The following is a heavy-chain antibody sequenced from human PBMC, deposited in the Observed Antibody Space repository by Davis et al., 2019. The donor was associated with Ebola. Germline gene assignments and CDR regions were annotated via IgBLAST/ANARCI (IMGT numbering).Heavy chain of an antibody. V-gene: IGHV1-18*01. CDR2: ISAYNGNT. Sequence: ASVKVSCKASGYTFTSYGISWVRQAPGQGLEWMGWISAYNGNTNYAQKLQGRVTMTTDTSTSTAYMELRSLRSDDTAVYYCARDSSSLKYYYGMDVWGRGTTVTVSS. D-gene: IGHD6-13*01. CDR3: ARDSSSLKYYYGMDV. J-gene: IGHJ6*02. CDR1: GYTFTSYG.